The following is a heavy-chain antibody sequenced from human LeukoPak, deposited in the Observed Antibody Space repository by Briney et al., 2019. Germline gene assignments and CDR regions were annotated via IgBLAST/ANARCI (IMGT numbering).Heavy chain of an antibody. CDR1: GFTFNRYA. Sequence: PGGPLRLSCAASGFTFNRYAMRGAPQAPGKGLEGFSDISGSGGTTYYADSVQGRFTISRDNSKKKLFLRMSSLRAEDTAVYYCAKGDVVTAIFPLDYWGQGTLVIVS. CDR3: AKGDVVTAIFPLDY. J-gene: IGHJ4*02. CDR2: ISGSGGTT. D-gene: IGHD5-12*01. V-gene: IGHV3-23*01.